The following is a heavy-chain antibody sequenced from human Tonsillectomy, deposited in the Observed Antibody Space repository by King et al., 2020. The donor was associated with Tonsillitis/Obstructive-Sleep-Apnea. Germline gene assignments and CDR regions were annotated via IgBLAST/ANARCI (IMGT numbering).Heavy chain of an antibody. Sequence: QLVQSGAEVKKPGASVKVSCKASGYSFTNYGISWVRQAPGQGLEWMAWISAHNGHTNYAQNLQGRVTMTTDASTSTAYMELRSLRSDDTAVYYCARDSMSHYYDSSAYYTFNDWGQGTLVTVSS. CDR3: ARDSMSHYYDSSAYYTFND. V-gene: IGHV1-18*01. J-gene: IGHJ4*02. CDR1: GYSFTNYG. CDR2: ISAHNGHT. D-gene: IGHD3-22*01.